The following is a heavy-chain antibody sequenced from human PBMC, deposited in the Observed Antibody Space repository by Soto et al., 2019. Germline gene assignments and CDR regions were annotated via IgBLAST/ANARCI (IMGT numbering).Heavy chain of an antibody. CDR1: GYSISSGYY. J-gene: IGHJ3*02. CDR2: IYHSGST. Sequence: SETLSLTCAVSGYSISSGYYWGWIRQPPGKGLEWIGSIYHSGSTYSNPSLKSRVTISVDTSKNHFSLKLSSVTAADTAVYYCAGEGGDCSGGSCYTVDAFDIWGQGTMVT. D-gene: IGHD2-15*01. CDR3: AGEGGDCSGGSCYTVDAFDI. V-gene: IGHV4-38-2*02.